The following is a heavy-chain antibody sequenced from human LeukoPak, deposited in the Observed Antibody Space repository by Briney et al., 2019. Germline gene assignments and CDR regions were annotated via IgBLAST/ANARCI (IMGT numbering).Heavy chain of an antibody. CDR3: AREGYYYGSVSYYIKLFDY. J-gene: IGHJ4*02. CDR2: ISAYNGNT. V-gene: IGHV1-18*01. D-gene: IGHD3-10*01. CDR1: GYTFTSYG. Sequence: ASVKVSCKASGYTFTSYGISWVRQAPGQGLEWMGWISAYNGNTNYAQKLQGRVTMTTDTSTSTAYMELRSLRSDDTAVYYCAREGYYYGSVSYYIKLFDYWGQGTLVTVSS.